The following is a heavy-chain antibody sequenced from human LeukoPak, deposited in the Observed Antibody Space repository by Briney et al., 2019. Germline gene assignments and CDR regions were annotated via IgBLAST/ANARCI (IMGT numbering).Heavy chain of an antibody. J-gene: IGHJ4*02. CDR3: ARHWV. D-gene: IGHD3-16*01. CDR1: GFTFSDFD. CDR2: ISGGGDRT. Sequence: GGSLRLSCAASGFTFSDFDMSWVRQALGKGLEWVSAISGGGDRTYYADSVKGRFTISRDNSKNTLYLQMNSLRAEDAAVYYCARHWVWGQGTLVIVSS. V-gene: IGHV3-23*01.